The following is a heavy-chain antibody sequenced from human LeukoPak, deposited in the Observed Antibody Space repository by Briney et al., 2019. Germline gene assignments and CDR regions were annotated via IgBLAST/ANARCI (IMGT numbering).Heavy chain of an antibody. CDR1: DDSTTMYY. CDR2: VDHTGST. V-gene: IGHV4-59*01. CDR3: ARGRVSSSTWYSTYYYYFYMDV. Sequence: SETLSLTCSVSDDSTTMYYWTRIRQPPGKGLEWIGYVDHTGSTNFNPSLNGRVSISRDTTKNLFSLRLRSVTAADTAVYFCARGRVSSSTWYSTYYYYFYMDVWGKGTTVTVSS. J-gene: IGHJ6*03. D-gene: IGHD1-1*01.